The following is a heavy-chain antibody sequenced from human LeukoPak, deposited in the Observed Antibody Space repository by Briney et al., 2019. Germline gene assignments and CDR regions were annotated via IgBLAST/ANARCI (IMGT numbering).Heavy chain of an antibody. CDR1: GFTFSSYA. CDR3: ARLGYCSSTSCHRAFDY. V-gene: IGHV3-30*04. Sequence: PGGSLRLSCAPSGFTFSSYAMHCVRQAPGKGLEWVADISYDGSNKYYADSVKGRFTISRDNSTNTLYLQMNSMRAEDTAVYYCARLGYCSSTSCHRAFDYWGQGTLVTVSS. D-gene: IGHD2-2*01. J-gene: IGHJ4*02. CDR2: ISYDGSNK.